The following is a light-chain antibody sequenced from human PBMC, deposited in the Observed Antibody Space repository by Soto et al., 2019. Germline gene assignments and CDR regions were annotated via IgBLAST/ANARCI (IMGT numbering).Light chain of an antibody. CDR1: QSISSW. J-gene: IGKJ1*01. CDR3: QQYKSYFRT. V-gene: IGKV1-5*03. CDR2: QAS. Sequence: DIQMTQSPSTLSASVGDRVTITCRASQSISSWLAWYQQEPGKAPKLLIYQASSLQSGVPSRFSGSGSETEFTLTISSLLPDDFATYFCQQYKSYFRTFGQGTKVDIK.